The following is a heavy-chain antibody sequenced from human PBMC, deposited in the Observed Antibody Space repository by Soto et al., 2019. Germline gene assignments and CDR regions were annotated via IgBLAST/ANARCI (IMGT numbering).Heavy chain of an antibody. CDR3: AKDYGENYYDSSGYDY. CDR2: ISFDGSNK. J-gene: IGHJ4*02. Sequence: QVQLVESGGGVVQPGRSLRLSCAASGFTFTTYGMHWVRQAPGKGLEWVAVISFDGSNKYYADSVKGRSTISRDNSRNTVYLQMDSLRAEDTALFYCAKDYGENYYDSSGYDYWCQGTLVTVSS. V-gene: IGHV3-30*18. CDR1: GFTFTTYG. D-gene: IGHD3-22*01.